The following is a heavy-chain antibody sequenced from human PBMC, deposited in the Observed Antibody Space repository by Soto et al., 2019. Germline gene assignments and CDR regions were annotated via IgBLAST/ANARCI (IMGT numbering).Heavy chain of an antibody. CDR3: ARVYYYDSSGYYGYYFDY. V-gene: IGHV4-30-2*01. J-gene: IGHJ4*02. CDR2: IYHSGST. CDR1: GGSISSGGYS. Sequence: TLSLTCAVSGGSISSGGYSWSWIRQPPGKGLEWIGYIYHSGSTYYNPSLKSRVTISVDTSKNQFSLKLSSVTAADTAVYYCARVYYYDSSGYYGYYFDYWGQGTLVTVSS. D-gene: IGHD3-22*01.